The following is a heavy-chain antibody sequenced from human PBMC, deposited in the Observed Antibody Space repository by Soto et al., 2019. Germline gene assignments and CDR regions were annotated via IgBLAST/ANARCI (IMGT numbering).Heavy chain of an antibody. CDR3: ARRYCSCGSCYYFDY. Sequence: EVQLVESGGGLVKPGGSLRLSCAASGFTFSSYSMNWVRQAPGKGLEWVSSISSSSSYIYYADSVKGRFTISRDNAKNSLYLQMNSLRAEDTAVYYCARRYCSCGSCYYFDYWGQGTLVTVSS. J-gene: IGHJ4*02. D-gene: IGHD2-15*01. CDR2: ISSSSSYI. V-gene: IGHV3-21*01. CDR1: GFTFSSYS.